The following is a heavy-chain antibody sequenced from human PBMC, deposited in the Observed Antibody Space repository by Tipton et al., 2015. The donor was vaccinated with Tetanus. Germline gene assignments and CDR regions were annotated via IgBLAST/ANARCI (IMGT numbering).Heavy chain of an antibody. V-gene: IGHV1-2*02. D-gene: IGHD3-22*01. J-gene: IGHJ6*02. Sequence: QLVQSGAEVKKPGASVKVSCKASGYTFTGYYMYWVRQAPGQGLEWMGWIDPNSGGTVYAQNFQGRVTMTRDTSMSTVYMELSRLRTDDTAVYYCARDRGDYIYYGMDVWGPGTTVTVSS. CDR1: GYTFTGYY. CDR2: IDPNSGGT. CDR3: ARDRGDYIYYGMDV.